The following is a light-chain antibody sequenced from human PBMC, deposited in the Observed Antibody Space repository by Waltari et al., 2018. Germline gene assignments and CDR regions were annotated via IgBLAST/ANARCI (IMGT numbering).Light chain of an antibody. CDR3: QSYDDSLSGYV. CDR1: RPNLGAGHD. CDR2: NNI. J-gene: IGLJ3*02. Sequence: QSVLPQPPSVSGAPGQRVTISCTGSRPNLGAGHDAHWYQQLPGRAPRPLISNNINRPSGVPDRISGSNSGTSASLVITGLQAEDEAEFYCQSYDDSLSGYVFGGGTKLTVL. V-gene: IGLV1-40*01.